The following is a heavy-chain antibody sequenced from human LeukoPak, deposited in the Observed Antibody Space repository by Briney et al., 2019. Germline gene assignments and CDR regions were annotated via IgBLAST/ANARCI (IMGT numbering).Heavy chain of an antibody. V-gene: IGHV4-34*01. CDR3: ARVEYSSSSKVDY. CDR2: INHSGST. D-gene: IGHD6-6*01. J-gene: IGHJ4*02. Sequence: PSETLSLTCAVYGGSFSGYYWSWIRQPPGKGLEWIGEINHSGSTYYNPSLKSRVTISVDTSKNQFSLKLSSVTAADTAVYYCARVEYSSSSKVDYWGQGTLVTVSS. CDR1: GGSFSGYY.